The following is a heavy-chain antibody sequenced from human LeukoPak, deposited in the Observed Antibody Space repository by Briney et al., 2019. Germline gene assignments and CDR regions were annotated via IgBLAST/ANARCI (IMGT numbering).Heavy chain of an antibody. CDR3: ARGGYSSSWLSGINWFDP. V-gene: IGHV1-8*01. Sequence: GASVKVSCKGSGYTFTSYDINWVRQATGQGVEWMGWMNPNSGNTGYAQKFQGRVTMTRNTSISTAYMELSSLRSEDTAVYYCARGGYSSSWLSGINWFDPWGQGTLVTVSS. J-gene: IGHJ5*02. CDR1: GYTFTSYD. D-gene: IGHD6-13*01. CDR2: MNPNSGNT.